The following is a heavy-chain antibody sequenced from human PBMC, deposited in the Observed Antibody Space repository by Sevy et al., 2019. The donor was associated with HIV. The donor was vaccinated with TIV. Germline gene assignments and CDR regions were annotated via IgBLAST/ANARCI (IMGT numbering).Heavy chain of an antibody. V-gene: IGHV3-48*01. J-gene: IGHJ4*02. CDR3: ARELGYGDYVFDY. CDR2: ISSSSTI. Sequence: GGSLRLSCAASGFTFSTYSMNWVRQAPGKGLEWVSYISSSSTIYYADSVKGRFTISRDNAKNSLYLQMNSLRAEDTAVYYCARELGYGDYVFDYWSQGALVTVSS. D-gene: IGHD4-17*01. CDR1: GFTFSTYS.